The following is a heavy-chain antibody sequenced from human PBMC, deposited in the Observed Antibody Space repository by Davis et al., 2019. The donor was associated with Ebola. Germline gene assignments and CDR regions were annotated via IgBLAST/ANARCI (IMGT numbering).Heavy chain of an antibody. CDR3: ARGETTVTTAWFDP. D-gene: IGHD4-11*01. V-gene: IGHV1-2*04. CDR2: INPNSGGT. Sequence: ASVKVSCKASGYTFTGYYMHWVRQAPGQGLEWMGWINPNSGGTNYAQKFQGWVTMTRDTSISTAYVELSRLRSDDTAVYYCARGETTVTTAWFDPWGQGTLVTVSS. CDR1: GYTFTGYY. J-gene: IGHJ5*02.